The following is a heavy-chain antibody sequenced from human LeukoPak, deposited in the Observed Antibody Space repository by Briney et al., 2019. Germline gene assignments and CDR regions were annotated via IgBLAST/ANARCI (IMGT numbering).Heavy chain of an antibody. Sequence: GGSLRLSCAASGFTFSSYSMSWVRQAPGKGLEWVSSISTSSSYIYYADSVKGRFTISRDNAKNSLYLQMNSLRAEDTAVYYCARDSDNYYDSSGPDYWGQGTLVTVSS. D-gene: IGHD3-22*01. CDR3: ARDSDNYYDSSGPDY. CDR2: ISTSSSYI. J-gene: IGHJ4*02. V-gene: IGHV3-21*01. CDR1: GFTFSSYS.